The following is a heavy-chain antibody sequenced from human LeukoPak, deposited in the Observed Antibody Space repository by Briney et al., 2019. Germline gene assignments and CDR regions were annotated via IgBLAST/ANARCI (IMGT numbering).Heavy chain of an antibody. CDR2: IHRSGSP. V-gene: IGHV4-4*02. D-gene: IGHD6-19*01. J-gene: IGHJ3*02. CDR3: ARDQWLLRGGDHDAFDI. CDR1: LDSTTSNF. Sequence: SETLSLTCTVSLDSTTSNFWSWVRQPLGKGLEWIGEIHRSGSPNYNPSLQSRVTISIDRSRNQIALELSSVTAADTAVYYCARDQWLLRGGDHDAFDIWGQGTMVTVSS.